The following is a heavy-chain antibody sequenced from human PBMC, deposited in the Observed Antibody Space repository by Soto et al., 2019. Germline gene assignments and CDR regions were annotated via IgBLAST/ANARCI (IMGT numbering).Heavy chain of an antibody. CDR2: IYDSGST. Sequence: SETLSLTCTVSGGSISNYYWSWVRQPPGKGLEWIGYIYDSGSTNYNPSRKGRVTISVDTSKNQFSLRLTSVTAADTAVYYCAAAPRYWGQRTPVTVSS. V-gene: IGHV4-59*01. CDR3: AAAPRY. D-gene: IGHD2-15*01. CDR1: GGSISNYY. J-gene: IGHJ4*02.